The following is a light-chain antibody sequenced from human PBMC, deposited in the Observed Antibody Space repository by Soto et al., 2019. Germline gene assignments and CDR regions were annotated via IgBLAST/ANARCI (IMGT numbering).Light chain of an antibody. V-gene: IGKV1-27*01. J-gene: IGKJ4*01. CDR1: QGISNY. CDR2: AAS. CDR3: QKYNSAPLT. Sequence: DIQMTQSPSSLSASVGDRVTITCRASQGISNYLAWYQQKPGKDPQLLIYAASTWQSGVPSRFSGSGSGTDFTLPISGLQPEDVATYYFQKYNSAPLTFGGGTKVEIK.